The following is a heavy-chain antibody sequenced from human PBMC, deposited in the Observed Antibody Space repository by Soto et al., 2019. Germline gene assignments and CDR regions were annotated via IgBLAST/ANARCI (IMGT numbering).Heavy chain of an antibody. J-gene: IGHJ4*02. CDR3: AAGYSSGWLRN. Sequence: QVQLQESGPGLVKPSETLSLTCTVSGGSISSYYWSWIRQPPGKGLEWIGYIYYSGSTNYNPSLKSRVTISVDTSKNQFSLKLSSVTAADTAVYYCAAGYSSGWLRNWGQGTLVTVSS. CDR1: GGSISSYY. CDR2: IYYSGST. D-gene: IGHD6-19*01. V-gene: IGHV4-59*01.